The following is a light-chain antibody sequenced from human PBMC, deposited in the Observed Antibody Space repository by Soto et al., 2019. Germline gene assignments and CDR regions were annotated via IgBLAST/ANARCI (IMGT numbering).Light chain of an antibody. CDR3: QQYDSYSSGP. V-gene: IGKV1-39*01. Sequence: DIQMTQSPSSLSESAGDRVTITCRASQGISTYLNWYQQKPGKAPKLLIYAASSLQSGVPSRFSGSGSETDFTLTISSLQPEDFATYYCQQYDSYSSGPFGQGTKVDIK. CDR2: AAS. J-gene: IGKJ1*01. CDR1: QGISTY.